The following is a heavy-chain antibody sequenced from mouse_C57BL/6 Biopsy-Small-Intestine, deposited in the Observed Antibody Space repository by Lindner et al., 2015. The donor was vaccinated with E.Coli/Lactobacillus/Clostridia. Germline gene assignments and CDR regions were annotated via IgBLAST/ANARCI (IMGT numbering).Heavy chain of an antibody. D-gene: IGHD1-1*01. CDR2: IYPRSGNS. CDR1: GYTFTGYG. CDR3: ARDDYGSSPFDY. V-gene: IGHV1-81*01. Sequence: VQLQESGAELARPGASVKLSCKASGYTFTGYGISWVRQRTGQGLEWIGEIYPRSGNSYYSEKFKGKATLTADKSSSTAYMELRSLTSEDSAVYFCARDDYGSSPFDYWGQGTTLTVSS. J-gene: IGHJ2*01.